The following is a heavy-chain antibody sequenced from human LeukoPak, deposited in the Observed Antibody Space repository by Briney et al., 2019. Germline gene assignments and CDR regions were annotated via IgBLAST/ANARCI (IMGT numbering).Heavy chain of an antibody. CDR1: AGSICYYH. Sequence: KTSETLSLTSTVSAGSICYYHWRWRPPRPGKGRERIVNTYYSGSTNYNPSLQSRVTITVATTNTQFSLKLSWTTAADTAVYYCRRAREGYSRCWLSADFDFWGEGGQVTVS. CDR3: RRAREGYSRCWLSADFDF. J-gene: IGHJ4*02. D-gene: IGHD6-13*01. CDR2: TYYSGST. V-gene: IGHV4-59*01.